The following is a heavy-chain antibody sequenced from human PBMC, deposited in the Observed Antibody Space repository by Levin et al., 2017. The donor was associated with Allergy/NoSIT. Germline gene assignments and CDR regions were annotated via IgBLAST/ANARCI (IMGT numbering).Heavy chain of an antibody. Sequence: AGGSLRLSCKGSGYSFSSYWIGWVRQMPGKGLEWMGIIYPSDSDTRYSPSFRGQVTISVDKSISTAYLQWSSLKASDTATFYCARLRRSAVRNDAFEVWGQGTVVTVSS. J-gene: IGHJ3*01. V-gene: IGHV5-51*01. CDR3: ARLRRSAVRNDAFEV. CDR2: IYPSDSDT. D-gene: IGHD1-14*01. CDR1: GYSFSSYW.